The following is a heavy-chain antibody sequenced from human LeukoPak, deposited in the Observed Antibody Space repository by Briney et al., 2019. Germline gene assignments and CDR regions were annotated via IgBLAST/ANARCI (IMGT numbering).Heavy chain of an antibody. J-gene: IGHJ4*02. CDR1: GFTFNAFG. CDR3: ATEDSSDYYSFDY. V-gene: IGHV3-48*01. D-gene: IGHD3-22*01. CDR2: IGTTSGAI. Sequence: GGSLRLSCAASGFTFNAFGMNWVRQAPGKGLEWVSYIGTTSGAIYYADSVKGRFTISRDSAKNSLYLQMNSLRAEDTAAYYCATEDSSDYYSFDYWGQGTLVTVSS.